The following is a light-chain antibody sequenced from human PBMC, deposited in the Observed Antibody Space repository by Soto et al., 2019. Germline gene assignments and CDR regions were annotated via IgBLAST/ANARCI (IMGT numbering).Light chain of an antibody. J-gene: IGKJ1*01. CDR2: AAS. V-gene: IGKV1-39*01. CDR1: QSISSW. Sequence: DIQMTQSPSTLSASVGDRVTITCLASQSISSWLAWYQQKPGKAPKLLIYAASTLQSGVPSRFSGSGSGTDFTLTIDSLQPEDFATYYCQQSYTTLWPVAQGGKVAIK. CDR3: QQSYTTLWP.